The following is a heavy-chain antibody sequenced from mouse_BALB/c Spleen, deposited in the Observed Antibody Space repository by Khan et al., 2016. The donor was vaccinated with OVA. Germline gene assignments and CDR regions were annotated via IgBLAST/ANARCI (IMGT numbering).Heavy chain of an antibody. V-gene: IGHV9-3-1*01. J-gene: IGHJ1*01. CDR1: GYTFTNYG. D-gene: IGHD2-1*01. CDR2: INTYTGEP. CDR3: ARNGNYWYFDD. Sequence: QIQLVQSGPELKKPGETVKISCKASGYTFTNYGMNWVKQAPGKGLKWMGWINTYTGEPTYADDFKGRFAFSLETSASTAYLQINNLKNEDTATYFCARNGNYWYFDDWGAGTTVTVSS.